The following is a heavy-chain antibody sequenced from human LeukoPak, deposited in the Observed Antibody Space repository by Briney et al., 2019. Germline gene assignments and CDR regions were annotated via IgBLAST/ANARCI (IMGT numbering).Heavy chain of an antibody. CDR1: GGSISSGSYY. CDR3: ARGRYYYGSGSYPPFWFDP. V-gene: IGHV4-61*02. D-gene: IGHD3-10*01. Sequence: SETLSLTCTVSGGSISSGSYYWSWIRQPAGKGLEWIGRIYTSGSTNYNPSLKSRVTMSVDTSKNQFSLKLSSVTAADTAVYYCARGRYYYGSGSYPPFWFDPWGQGTLVTVSS. CDR2: IYTSGST. J-gene: IGHJ5*02.